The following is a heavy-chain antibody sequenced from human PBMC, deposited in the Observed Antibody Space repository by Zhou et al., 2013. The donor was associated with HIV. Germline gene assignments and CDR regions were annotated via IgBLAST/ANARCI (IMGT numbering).Heavy chain of an antibody. CDR1: GYSISSAYY. Sequence: QVQLQESGPGLVKPSETLSLTCAVSGYSISSAYYWGWIRQPPRKGLEWIGSIYHSGSTYYNPSLKSRVTISVDTPKNQLSLKLNSVTAAGTAVYYCAGITVILEFVGYGMDVWGQGTTVTVSS. J-gene: IGHJ6*02. D-gene: IGHD4-17*01. CDR2: IYHSGST. V-gene: IGHV4-38-2*01. CDR3: AGITVILEFVGYGMDV.